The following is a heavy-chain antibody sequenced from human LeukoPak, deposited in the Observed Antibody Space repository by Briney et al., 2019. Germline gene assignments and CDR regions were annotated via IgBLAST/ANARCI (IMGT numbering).Heavy chain of an antibody. D-gene: IGHD2-8*01. J-gene: IGHJ4*02. CDR2: ISGDGGTI. V-gene: IGHV3-23*01. Sequence: GGSLRLSCAASGFTLRSSAMGWVRQAPGKGLEWVSAISGDGGTISYAASVRGRFTISRDNAKNTLFLQMSSLRAGDTALYYCAKELYGNPSGYWGQGTRVTVSS. CDR3: AKELYGNPSGY. CDR1: GFTLRSSA.